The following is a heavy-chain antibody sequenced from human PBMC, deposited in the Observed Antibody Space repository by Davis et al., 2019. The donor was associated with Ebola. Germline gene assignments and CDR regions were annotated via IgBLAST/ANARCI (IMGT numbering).Heavy chain of an antibody. V-gene: IGHV1-18*01. CDR1: GYTFNKYG. J-gene: IGHJ4*02. CDR3: ARDTRSVYASSPFDY. Sequence: AASVKVSCKASGYTFNKYGISWVRQVPGQGLEWMGWISASNGKTNYAQNFQCRVTMTTDTSTSTAHMELRSLTSGDTDLYFCARDTRSVYASSPFDYWGQGTLVTVSS. CDR2: ISASNGKT. D-gene: IGHD2/OR15-2a*01.